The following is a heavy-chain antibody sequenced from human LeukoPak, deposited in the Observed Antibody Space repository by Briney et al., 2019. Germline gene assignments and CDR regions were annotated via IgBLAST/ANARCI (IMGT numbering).Heavy chain of an antibody. CDR1: GFTFSNYD. CDR2: ITGSGGNT. Sequence: GGSLRLSCAASGFTFSNYDMSWVRQAPGKGLEWVSAITGSGGNTYYADSVKGRFTISRDNSKNTVFLQMNSLRAEDTAVYYCAKWGDYDVLTGYYVSDYWGQGTLVTVSS. CDR3: AKWGDYDVLTGYYVSDY. D-gene: IGHD3-9*01. V-gene: IGHV3-23*01. J-gene: IGHJ4*02.